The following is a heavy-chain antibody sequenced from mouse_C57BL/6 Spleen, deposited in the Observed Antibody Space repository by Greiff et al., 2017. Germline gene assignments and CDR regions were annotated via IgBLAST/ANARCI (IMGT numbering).Heavy chain of an antibody. CDR1: GYTFTSYG. V-gene: IGHV1-81*01. CDR3: ARCITTVVAWYFDV. CDR2: IYPRSGNT. Sequence: VQLQQSGPELVKPGASVKLSCKASGYTFTSYGISWVKQRTGQGLEWIGEIYPRSGNTYYNEKFKGKATLTADKSSSTAYMELRSLTSEDSAVYFCARCITTVVAWYFDVWGTGTTVTVSS. J-gene: IGHJ1*03. D-gene: IGHD1-1*01.